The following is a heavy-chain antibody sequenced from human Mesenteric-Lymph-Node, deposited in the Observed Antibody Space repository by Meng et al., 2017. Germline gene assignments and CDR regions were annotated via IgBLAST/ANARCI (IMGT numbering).Heavy chain of an antibody. J-gene: IGHJ4*02. CDR2: INQDGSDT. CDR1: GFTLSHYW. V-gene: IGHV3-74*01. CDR3: AKDFDREN. Sequence: GESLKISCAASGFTLSHYWMHWVRQNPGKGPVWVARINQDGSDTRYADFAKGRFTVSRDNANDMVYLQMDRLRTEDTAIYYCAKDFDRENWGQGTVVTVSS.